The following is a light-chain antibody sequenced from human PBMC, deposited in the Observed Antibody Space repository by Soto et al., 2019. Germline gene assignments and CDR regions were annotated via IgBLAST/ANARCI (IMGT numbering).Light chain of an antibody. J-gene: IGKJ1*01. CDR1: QSVSSN. CDR3: KQYNNWWT. CDR2: GAS. Sequence: EIVMTQSPATLSVSPGERATLSCRASQSVSSNLAWYQQKPGQAPRLLISGASTRATGIPARFSGSGSGTEFTLTISSLQSEDFAVYYCKQYNNWWTFGQGTKVEIK. V-gene: IGKV3-15*01.